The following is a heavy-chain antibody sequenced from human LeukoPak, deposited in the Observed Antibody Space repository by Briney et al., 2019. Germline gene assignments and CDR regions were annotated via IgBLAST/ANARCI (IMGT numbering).Heavy chain of an antibody. D-gene: IGHD3-3*01. CDR2: IYYSGST. J-gene: IGHJ1*01. CDR1: GGSISSSSYY. CDR3: ARHYYDFWSGPAFQH. V-gene: IGHV4-39*01. Sequence: SETLSLTCTVSGGSISSSSYYWGWIRQPPGKGLEWIGSIYYSGSTYYNPSLNSRANISVDTSKNQFSLKLSSVTAADTAVYYCARHYYDFWSGPAFQHWGQGTLVTVSS.